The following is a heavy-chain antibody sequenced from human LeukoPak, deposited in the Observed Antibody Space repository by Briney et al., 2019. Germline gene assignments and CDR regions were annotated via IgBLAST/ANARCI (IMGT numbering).Heavy chain of an antibody. J-gene: IGHJ6*03. CDR1: GGSISSSNW. Sequence: SETLSLTCAVSGGSISSSNWWSWVRQPPGKGLEWIGEIYHSGSTNYNPSLKSRVTISVDKSKNQFSLKLSSVTAADTAVYYCARPHLPTYYYYYYMDVWGKGTTVTVSS. CDR2: IYHSGST. V-gene: IGHV4-4*02. CDR3: ARPHLPTYYYYYYMDV.